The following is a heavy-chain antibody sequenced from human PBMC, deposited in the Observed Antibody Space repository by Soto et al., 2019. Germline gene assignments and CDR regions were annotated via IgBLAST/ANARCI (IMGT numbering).Heavy chain of an antibody. CDR2: IYPGDSDT. D-gene: IGHD6-13*01. J-gene: IGHJ4*02. V-gene: IGHV5-51*01. CDR3: ARLGGITAAGYFDY. Sequence: GESLKISCKGSGYRFTSYWIGWVRQMPGKGLEWMGVIYPGDSDTRYSPSFQGQVTFSADKSISSAYLQWSSLRASDTAIYYCARLGGITAAGYFDYWGQGTLVTVSS. CDR1: GYRFTSYW.